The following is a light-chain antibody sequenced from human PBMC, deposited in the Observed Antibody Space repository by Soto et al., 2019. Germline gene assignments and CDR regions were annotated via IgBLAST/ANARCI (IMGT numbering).Light chain of an antibody. CDR1: SSNIGSNT. CDR2: SNN. Sequence: QSVLTQPPSASGSPGQRVTISCSGSSSNIGSNTVNWYQQLPGTAPTLLIYSNNQRPSGVPDRFSASKSGTSASLAISGLQSEEEADYYCSAWDDSLNGPVFGGGTQLTVL. CDR3: SAWDDSLNGPV. V-gene: IGLV1-44*01. J-gene: IGLJ2*01.